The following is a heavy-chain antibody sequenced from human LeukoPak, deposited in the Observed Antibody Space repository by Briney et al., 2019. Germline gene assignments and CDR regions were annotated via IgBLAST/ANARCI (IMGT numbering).Heavy chain of an antibody. V-gene: IGHV3-48*04. J-gene: IGHJ6*02. D-gene: IGHD1-26*01. CDR3: ARGGAHGMDV. CDR1: GFTFDDYT. Sequence: GGSLRLSCAASGFTFDDYTMHWVRQAPGKGLEWVSYISGVYDNIFYGNSVKGRFTISRDNAKKSVYLQMNSLRAEDTAVYYCARGGAHGMDVWGQGTTVTVSS. CDR2: ISGVYDNI.